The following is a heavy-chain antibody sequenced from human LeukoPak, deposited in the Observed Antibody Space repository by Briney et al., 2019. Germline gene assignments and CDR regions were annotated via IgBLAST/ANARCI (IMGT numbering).Heavy chain of an antibody. CDR1: GFTFSSCD. CDR2: ISAGAGTT. CDR3: AKDRGY. Sequence: GGSLRLSCAASGFTFSSCDMSWVRQAPGKGLEWVSAISAGAGTTYYADSVKGRFTISRDNSKNTLYLQMNSLRAEDTAVYYCAKDRGYWGQGTLVTVSS. V-gene: IGHV3-23*01. J-gene: IGHJ4*02.